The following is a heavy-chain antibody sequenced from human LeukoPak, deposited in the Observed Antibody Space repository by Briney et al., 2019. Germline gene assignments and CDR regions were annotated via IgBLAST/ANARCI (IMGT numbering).Heavy chain of an antibody. CDR1: GYTFTGYY. J-gene: IGHJ4*02. D-gene: IGHD4-23*01. V-gene: IGHV1-2*02. CDR2: INPNSGGT. CDR3: ARAEYGGPYYFDY. Sequence: GASVEVCCKASGYTFTGYYMHWVRQAPGQGLEWMGWINPNSGGTNYAQKFQGRVTMTRDTSISTAYMELSRLRFDDTALYYCARAEYGGPYYFDYWGQGTLVTLSS.